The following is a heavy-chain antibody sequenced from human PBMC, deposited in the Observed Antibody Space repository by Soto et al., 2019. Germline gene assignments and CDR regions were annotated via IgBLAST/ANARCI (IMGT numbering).Heavy chain of an antibody. CDR2: IYYSGYT. J-gene: IGHJ4*02. V-gene: IGHV4-59*01. Sequence: SSETLSLTCTVSGDSIRSYYWSWIRQPPGKGLEWIGYIYYSGYTSYNPSLKSRVTISVDTSKNQFSLKLNSVTAADTAVYYCARGGGYDSFDFWGQGVLVTVSS. CDR1: GDSIRSYY. D-gene: IGHD3-22*01. CDR3: ARGGGYDSFDF.